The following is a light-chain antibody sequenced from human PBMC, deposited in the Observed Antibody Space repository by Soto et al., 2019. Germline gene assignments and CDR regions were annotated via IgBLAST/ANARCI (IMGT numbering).Light chain of an antibody. CDR2: GAS. V-gene: IGKV3-15*01. J-gene: IGKJ1*01. CDR3: QQYTSWPPWA. Sequence: EIVMTQSPATLSVSPGERATLSCRASQSVSTNLAWYQQKPGQAPRLLIYGASTRATDIPARFSGSGSGTEFTITISSLQSEDVAVNYCQQYTSWPPWAFGQGTKVEI. CDR1: QSVSTN.